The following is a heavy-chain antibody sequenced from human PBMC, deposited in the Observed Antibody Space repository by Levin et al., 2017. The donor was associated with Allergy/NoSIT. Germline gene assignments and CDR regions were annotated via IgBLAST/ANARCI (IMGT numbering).Heavy chain of an antibody. D-gene: IGHD3-3*01. Sequence: LSLTCAASGFTFSSYSMNWVRQAPGKGLEWVSSISSSSSYIYYADSVKGRFTISRDNAKNSLYLQMNSLRAEDTAVYYCARDGLSITIFGVVGDYYGMDVWGQGTTVTVSS. CDR2: ISSSSSYI. CDR3: ARDGLSITIFGVVGDYYGMDV. CDR1: GFTFSSYS. J-gene: IGHJ6*02. V-gene: IGHV3-21*01.